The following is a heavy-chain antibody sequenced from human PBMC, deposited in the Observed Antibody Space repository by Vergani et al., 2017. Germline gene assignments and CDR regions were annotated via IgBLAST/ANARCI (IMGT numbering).Heavy chain of an antibody. Sequence: EVQLVESGGGLVKPGGSLRLSCAASGFTFSTYAMNWVRQAPGNGLEWVSSISTRSSYIYYADSVTGRFTISRDNANNALYLQMNNLRAEDTAVYYCARDTRGPEGADYGGQGTLVTVSS. D-gene: IGHD3-16*01. V-gene: IGHV3-21*02. CDR2: ISTRSSYI. CDR1: GFTFSTYA. J-gene: IGHJ4*02. CDR3: ARDTRGPEGADY.